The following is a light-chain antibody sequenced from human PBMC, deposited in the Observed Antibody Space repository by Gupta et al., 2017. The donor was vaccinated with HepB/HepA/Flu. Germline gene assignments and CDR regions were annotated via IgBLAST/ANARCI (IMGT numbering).Light chain of an antibody. CDR2: AAS. J-gene: IGKJ5*01. V-gene: IGKV1-39*01. CDR3: QQSDSTPNA. CDR1: QSISSY. Sequence: LQLTPSPSSLSASVGDRVTITCRASQSISSYLNWYQQKPGKAPKLLIYAASSLQSGVPSKFSGSGSGTDFTLTISRLQPEDFATYYCQQSDSTPNAFGQGTRVEIK.